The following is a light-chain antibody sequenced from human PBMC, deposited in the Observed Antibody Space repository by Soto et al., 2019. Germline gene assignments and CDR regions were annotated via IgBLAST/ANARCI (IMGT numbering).Light chain of an antibody. J-gene: IGKJ1*01. Sequence: EIVLTQSPVALSLSPXEXXTLCCRARQSVSSYLAWYQXXPXXXXRRLIYDASNRATGIPARSSGGGSVTDFTLTIDNLEPEDFAVYYCQQYGSSGTFGQGTKVDI. CDR3: QQYGSSGT. V-gene: IGKV3-11*01. CDR1: QSVSSY. CDR2: DAS.